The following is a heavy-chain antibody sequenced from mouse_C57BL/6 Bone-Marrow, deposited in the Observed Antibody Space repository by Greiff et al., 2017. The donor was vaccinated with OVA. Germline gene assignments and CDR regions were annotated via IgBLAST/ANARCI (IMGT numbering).Heavy chain of an antibody. V-gene: IGHV12-3*01. CDR2: ITHSGET. Sequence: QVQLKESGPGLVKPSQSLFLTCSITGFPITSGYYWIWIRQSPGKPLEWMGYITHSGETFYNPSLQSPISITRETSKNQFFLQLNSVTTEDTAMYYCAGDSDGWFAYWGQGTLVTVSA. CDR3: AGDSDGWFAY. J-gene: IGHJ3*01. CDR1: GFPITSGYY.